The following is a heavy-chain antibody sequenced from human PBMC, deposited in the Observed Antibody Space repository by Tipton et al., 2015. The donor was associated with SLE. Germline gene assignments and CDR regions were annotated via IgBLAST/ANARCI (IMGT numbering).Heavy chain of an antibody. V-gene: IGHV3-23*01. CDR1: GFTFSSYV. Sequence: GSLRLSCAASGFTFSSYVMSWVRQAPGKGLEWVSAISGSGGSTYYADSVKGRFIISRDNSKNTLYLQMNSLRAEDTAVYYCAKDFRESYFDYWGQGTLVTVSS. CDR2: ISGSGGST. CDR3: AKDFRESYFDY. D-gene: IGHD3-10*01. J-gene: IGHJ4*02.